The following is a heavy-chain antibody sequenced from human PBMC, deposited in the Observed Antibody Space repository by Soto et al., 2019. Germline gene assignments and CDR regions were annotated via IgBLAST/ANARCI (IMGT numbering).Heavy chain of an antibody. CDR1: GYTFTSYD. CDR2: MSPNSGNT. Sequence: ASVKVSCKASGYTFTSYDINWMRQATGQGLEWMGWMSPNSGNTGYAQKFQGRVTMTRDTSISTAYMELSSLRSEDTAVYYCARQWELSGYYYGMDVWGQGTTVTVSS. J-gene: IGHJ6*02. D-gene: IGHD1-26*01. V-gene: IGHV1-8*01. CDR3: ARQWELSGYYYGMDV.